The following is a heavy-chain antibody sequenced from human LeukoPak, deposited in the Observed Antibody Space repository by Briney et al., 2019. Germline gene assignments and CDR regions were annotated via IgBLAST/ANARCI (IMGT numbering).Heavy chain of an antibody. D-gene: IGHD3-10*01. Sequence: PSETPSLTCAVYGGSFSGYYWSWIRQPPGKGLEWIGEINHSGSTNYNPSLKSRVTISVDTSKNQFSLKLSSVTAADTAVYYCARGGSHYYYGSGSYSYRYYFDYWGQGTLVTVSS. CDR3: ARGGSHYYYGSGSYSYRYYFDY. CDR1: GGSFSGYY. CDR2: INHSGST. V-gene: IGHV4-34*01. J-gene: IGHJ4*02.